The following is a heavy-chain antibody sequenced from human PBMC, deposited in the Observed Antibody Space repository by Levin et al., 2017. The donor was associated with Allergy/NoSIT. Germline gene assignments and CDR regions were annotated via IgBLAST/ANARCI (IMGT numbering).Heavy chain of an antibody. Sequence: SGGSLRLSCAASGFTFSVYGMHWVRQAPGKGLEWVAVISYDGSDKYYAGSVKGRFTITRDNSKNTLYLQMDSLRVEDTAVYYCAEGGYYAGNSPLWCWGQGTLVTVSS. D-gene: IGHD4-23*01. CDR1: GFTFSVYG. J-gene: IGHJ4*02. V-gene: IGHV3-30*18. CDR2: ISYDGSDK. CDR3: AEGGYYAGNSPLWC.